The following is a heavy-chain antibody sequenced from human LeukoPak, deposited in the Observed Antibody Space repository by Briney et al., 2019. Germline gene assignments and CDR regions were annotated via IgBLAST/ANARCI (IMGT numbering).Heavy chain of an antibody. CDR3: ASSPVYCSSTSCYHYYYMDV. V-gene: IGHV3-74*01. J-gene: IGHJ6*03. CDR2: INSDGSST. Sequence: GGSLRLSCAASGFTFSSYWMHWVRQAPGKGLVWVSRINSDGSSTSYADSVKGRFTISRDNAKNTLYLQMNSLRAEDTAVYYCASSPVYCSSTSCYHYYYMDVWGKGTTVTISS. D-gene: IGHD2-2*01. CDR1: GFTFSSYW.